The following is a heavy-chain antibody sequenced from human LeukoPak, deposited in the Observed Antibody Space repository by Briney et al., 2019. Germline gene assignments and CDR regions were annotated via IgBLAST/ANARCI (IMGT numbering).Heavy chain of an antibody. V-gene: IGHV4-34*01. CDR3: ARTLYYYDSSGCYNWFDP. CDR2: INHSGST. D-gene: IGHD3-22*01. J-gene: IGHJ5*02. Sequence: SETLSLTCAVYGGSFSGYYWSWIRQPPGKGLEWIGEINHSGSTNYNPSLKSRVTISVDRSKNQFSLKLSSVTAADTAVYYCARTLYYYDSSGCYNWFDPWGQGTLVTVSS. CDR1: GGSFSGYY.